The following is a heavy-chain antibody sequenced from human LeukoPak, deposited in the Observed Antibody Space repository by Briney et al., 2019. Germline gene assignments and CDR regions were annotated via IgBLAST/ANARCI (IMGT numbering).Heavy chain of an antibody. D-gene: IGHD5-18*01. CDR2: IYYSGST. V-gene: IGHV4-59*08. J-gene: IGHJ4*02. CDR1: GGSISSYY. CDR3: ARHLQDTAMVSPLYYFDN. Sequence: SETLSLTCTVSGGSISSYYWSSIRQPPGKGLEWIGYIYYSGSTKYNPSLKSRVTISVDTSKNQFSLRLSSVTAADTAVYYCARHLQDTAMVSPLYYFDNWGQGTLVTVSS.